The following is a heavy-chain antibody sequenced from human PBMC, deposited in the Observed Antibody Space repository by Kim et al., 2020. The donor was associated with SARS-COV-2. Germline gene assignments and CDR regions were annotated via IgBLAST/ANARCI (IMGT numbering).Heavy chain of an antibody. CDR2: INHSGST. CDR1: GGSFSGYY. Sequence: SETLSLTCAVYGGSFSGYYWSWIRQPPGKGLEWIGEINHSGSTNYNPSLKSRVTISVDTSKNQFSLKLSSVTAADTAVYYCARDRSQILTGYLDAFDIWGQGTMVTVSS. J-gene: IGHJ3*02. V-gene: IGHV4-34*01. D-gene: IGHD3-9*01. CDR3: ARDRSQILTGYLDAFDI.